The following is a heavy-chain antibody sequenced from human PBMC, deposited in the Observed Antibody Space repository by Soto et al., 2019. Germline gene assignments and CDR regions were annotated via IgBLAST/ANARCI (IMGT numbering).Heavy chain of an antibody. D-gene: IGHD3-9*01. V-gene: IGHV1-46*01. CDR1: GYTFTYSH. CDR2: IHPSDGTT. J-gene: IGHJ4*02. Sequence: ASVKVSCKASGYTFTYSHILWVRQAPGQGLEWIGIIHPSDGTTTYAQKFQDRVTMTRDTSTSTVYMELTSLRFEDTAMYYCARDLKYYDILTGLDYWGQGTQVTV. CDR3: ARDLKYYDILTGLDY.